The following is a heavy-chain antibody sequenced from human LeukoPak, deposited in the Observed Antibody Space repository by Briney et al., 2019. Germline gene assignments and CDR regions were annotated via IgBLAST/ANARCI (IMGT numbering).Heavy chain of an antibody. CDR3: ATEEGVVVPAATPRHDAFDI. V-gene: IGHV1-24*01. J-gene: IGHJ3*02. CDR1: GYTLTELS. CDR2: FDPEDGET. D-gene: IGHD2-2*01. Sequence: ASVKVSCKVSGYTLTELSMHWVRQAPGKGLEWMGGFDPEDGETIYAQKFQGRVTMTEDTSTDTAYMELSSLRSEDTAVYYCATEEGVVVPAATPRHDAFDIWGQGTMVTVSS.